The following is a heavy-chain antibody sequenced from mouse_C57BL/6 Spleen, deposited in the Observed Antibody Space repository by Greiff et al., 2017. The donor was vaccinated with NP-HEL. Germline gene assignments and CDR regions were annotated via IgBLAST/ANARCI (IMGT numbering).Heavy chain of an antibody. J-gene: IGHJ2*01. Sequence: QVHVKQPGAELVRPGSSVKLSCKASGYTFTSYWMDWVKQRPGQGLEWIGNIYPSDSETHYNQKFKDKATLTVDKSSSTAYMQLSSLTSEDSAVYYCARPDYYGSSDYWGQGTTLTVSS. D-gene: IGHD1-1*01. CDR3: ARPDYYGSSDY. CDR1: GYTFTSYW. CDR2: IYPSDSET. V-gene: IGHV1-61*01.